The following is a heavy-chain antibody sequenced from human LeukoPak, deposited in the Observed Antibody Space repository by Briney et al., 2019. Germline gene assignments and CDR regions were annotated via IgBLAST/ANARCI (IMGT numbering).Heavy chain of an antibody. CDR3: AKDGVVWNGNHYYFDY. CDR2: ISYGGSNK. V-gene: IGHV3-30*18. CDR1: GFTFSSYG. Sequence: GGSLRLSCAASGFTFSSYGMHWLRQAPGKGLEWVAVISYGGSNKYYADSVKGRFAISRDNSKNTLYLQMNNLRAEDTAVYYCAKDGVVWNGNHYYFDYWGQGTLVTVSS. D-gene: IGHD1-14*01. J-gene: IGHJ4*02.